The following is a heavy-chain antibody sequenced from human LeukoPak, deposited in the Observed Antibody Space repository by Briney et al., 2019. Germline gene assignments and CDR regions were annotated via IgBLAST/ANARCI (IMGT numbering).Heavy chain of an antibody. V-gene: IGHV3-9*01. CDR1: GFTFDDYA. CDR3: AREYCGGDCYPDY. CDR2: ISWNSGSI. J-gene: IGHJ4*02. D-gene: IGHD2-21*02. Sequence: SGGSLRLSCAASGFTFDDYAMHWVRQAPGKGLEWVSGISWNSGSIGYADSVKGRFTISRDNAKNSLYLQMNSLRAEDTAVYYCAREYCGGDCYPDYWGQGTLVTVSS.